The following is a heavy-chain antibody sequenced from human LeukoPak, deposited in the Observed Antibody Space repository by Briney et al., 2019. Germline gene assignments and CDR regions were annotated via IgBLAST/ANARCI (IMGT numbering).Heavy chain of an antibody. CDR2: ISSSSSYI. V-gene: IGHV3-21*01. D-gene: IGHD2-15*01. J-gene: IGHJ4*02. CDR3: ARDYCSGGSCKRGDY. Sequence: GGSLRLSCAASGFTFSSYSMNWVRQAPGKGLEWVSSISSSSSYIYYADSVKGRFTISRDNAKNSLYLQMNSLRAEDTAVYYCARDYCSGGSCKRGDYWGQGTLVTVSS. CDR1: GFTFSSYS.